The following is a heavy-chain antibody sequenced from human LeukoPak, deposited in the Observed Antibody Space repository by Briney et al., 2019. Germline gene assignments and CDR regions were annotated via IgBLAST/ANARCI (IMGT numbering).Heavy chain of an antibody. CDR3: ARVMVGDTIVYFDY. V-gene: IGHV4-59*01. Sequence: SETLSLTCTVSGGSISSYYWTWIRQPPGKGLEWIGYIYYSGTTNYNPSLKSRVTISVDTSKNQFSLKLSSVTAADTAVYYCARVMVGDTIVYFDYWGQGTLVTVSS. CDR2: IYYSGTT. D-gene: IGHD1-26*01. CDR1: GGSISSYY. J-gene: IGHJ4*02.